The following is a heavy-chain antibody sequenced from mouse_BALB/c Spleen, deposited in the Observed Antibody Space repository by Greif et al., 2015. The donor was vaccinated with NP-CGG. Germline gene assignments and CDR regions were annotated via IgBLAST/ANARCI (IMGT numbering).Heavy chain of an antibody. CDR1: GYTFTSYW. CDR2: IFPGTGTT. D-gene: IGHD1-1*01. V-gene: IGHV1S132*01. CDR3: ARSDYYGSSYFDY. J-gene: IGHJ2*01. Sequence: QVQLQQSGAELVKPGASVKLSCKTSGYTFTSYWIQWVKQRPGQGLGWIGEIFPGTGTTYYNEKFKGKATLTIDTSSSTAYMQLSSLTSEDSAVYFCARSDYYGSSYFDYWGQGTTLTVSS.